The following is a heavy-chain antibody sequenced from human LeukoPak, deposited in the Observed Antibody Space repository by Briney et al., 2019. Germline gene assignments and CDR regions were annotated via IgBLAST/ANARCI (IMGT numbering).Heavy chain of an antibody. J-gene: IGHJ6*03. D-gene: IGHD1-26*01. Sequence: GASVKVSCKASGYTFTGYYMHWVRQAPGQGLEWMGGIIPIFGTANYAQKFQGRVTITTDESTSTAYMELSSLRSEDTAVYYCARAPSIVGATVYYYYYYMDVWGQGTLVTVSS. CDR1: GYTFTGYY. CDR3: ARAPSIVGATVYYYYYYMDV. V-gene: IGHV1-69*05. CDR2: IIPIFGTA.